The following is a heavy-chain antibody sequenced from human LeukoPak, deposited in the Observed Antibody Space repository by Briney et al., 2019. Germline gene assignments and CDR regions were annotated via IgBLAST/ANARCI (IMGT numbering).Heavy chain of an antibody. CDR2: IYPGDSDT. Sequence: GESLKIYCQGSGDSFTSYWIGWVRQMPGKGMECMGIIYPGDSDTRSSPSFQGQVTISADKSISTAYLQWSSLKASDTAMYYCARRGGYSYGSNWFDPWGQGTLVTVSS. J-gene: IGHJ5*02. CDR3: ARRGGYSYGSNWFDP. CDR1: GDSFTSYW. V-gene: IGHV5-51*01. D-gene: IGHD5-18*01.